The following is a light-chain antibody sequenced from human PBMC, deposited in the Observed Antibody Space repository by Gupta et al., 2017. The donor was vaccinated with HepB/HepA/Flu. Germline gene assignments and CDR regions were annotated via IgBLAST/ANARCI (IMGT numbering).Light chain of an antibody. Sequence: SYELTQHPSVSVSPGQTASITCSGDKLGDKYACWYQQKPGQSPVLVIYQDSKRPSGIPERFSGSNSGNTATLTIGGTQAMDEADYYCQAWDSSKGVFGGGTKLTVL. CDR1: KLGDKY. CDR2: QDS. V-gene: IGLV3-1*01. CDR3: QAWDSSKGV. J-gene: IGLJ2*01.